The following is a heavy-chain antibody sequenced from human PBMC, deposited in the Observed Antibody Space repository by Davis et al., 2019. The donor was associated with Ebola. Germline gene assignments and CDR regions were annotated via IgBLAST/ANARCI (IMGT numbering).Heavy chain of an antibody. D-gene: IGHD3-22*01. CDR2: ISSSSSYI. Sequence: GSLRLSCAASGFTFSSYSMNWVRQAPGKGLEWVSSISSSSSYIYYADSVKGRFTISRDNAKNSLYLQMNSLRAEDTAVYYCARDSSYYYDSSGPLFDYWGQGTLVTVSS. CDR3: ARDSSYYYDSSGPLFDY. V-gene: IGHV3-21*01. CDR1: GFTFSSYS. J-gene: IGHJ4*02.